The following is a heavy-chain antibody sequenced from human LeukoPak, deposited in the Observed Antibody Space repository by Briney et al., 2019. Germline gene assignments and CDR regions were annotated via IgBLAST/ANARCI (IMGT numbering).Heavy chain of an antibody. V-gene: IGHV1-69*13. CDR2: IIPIFGTA. J-gene: IGHJ4*02. CDR1: GYTFTSYA. Sequence: ASVKVSCKASGYTFTSYAMNWVRQAPGQGLEWMGGIIPIFGTANYAQKFQGRVTITADESTSTAYMELSSLRSEDTAVYYCASAIVVVTAPFDYWGQGTLVTVSS. CDR3: ASAIVVVTAPFDY. D-gene: IGHD2-21*02.